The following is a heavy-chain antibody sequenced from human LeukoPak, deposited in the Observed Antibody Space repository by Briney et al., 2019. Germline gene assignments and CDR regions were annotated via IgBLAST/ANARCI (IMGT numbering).Heavy chain of an antibody. J-gene: IGHJ5*02. CDR2: IYYSKNT. Sequence: PSETLSLTCTVSGGSISSSSAYWGWIRQPPGKGLEWIGSIYYSKNTYYNPSLKSRVTISVDTSKNQFSLNLSSVTAADTAIYYCARLRGSTRGGWFDPWGQGILVTVSS. CDR3: ARLRGSTRGGWFDP. CDR1: GGSISSSSAY. D-gene: IGHD3-10*01. V-gene: IGHV4-39*01.